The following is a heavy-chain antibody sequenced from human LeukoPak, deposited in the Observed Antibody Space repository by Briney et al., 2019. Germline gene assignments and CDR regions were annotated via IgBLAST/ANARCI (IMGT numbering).Heavy chain of an antibody. CDR3: ARRGGQYSGYDPNWFDP. D-gene: IGHD5-12*01. V-gene: IGHV4-59*01. J-gene: IGHJ5*02. CDR1: GGSISSYY. Sequence: SETLSLTCTVSGGSISSYYWSWSGRPPGKGLKGMGKFYYSGSTNYNPSLKSRVTISVDTSKNQFSLKLSSVTAADTAVYYCARRGGQYSGYDPNWFDPWGQGTLVTVSS. CDR2: FYYSGST.